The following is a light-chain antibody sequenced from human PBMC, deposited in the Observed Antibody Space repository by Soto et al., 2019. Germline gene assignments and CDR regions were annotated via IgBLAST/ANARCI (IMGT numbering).Light chain of an antibody. CDR2: DAS. CDR3: QQRSNWA. J-gene: IGKJ1*01. V-gene: IGKV3-11*01. Sequence: EIVLTQSPATLSLSPGERATLSCRASQSVSNFLAWYQQKPGQAPRLLIYDASNRATGIPARFSGSGSGTDFTPTISSLEPEDFAVYYCQQRSNWAFGQGTKVDIK. CDR1: QSVSNF.